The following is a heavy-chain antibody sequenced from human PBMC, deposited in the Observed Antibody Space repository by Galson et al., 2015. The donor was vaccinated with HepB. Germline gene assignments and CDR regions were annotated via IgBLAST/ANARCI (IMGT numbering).Heavy chain of an antibody. Sequence: SLRLSCAASGFTFSSYAMNWVRQAPGKGLEWVSTFSGSGGRAYYADSVKGRFTISRDNSKNTLHLQMNSLRAEDTAVYYCVKTYYYESSDYCPFDYWGQGTLVTVSS. D-gene: IGHD3-22*01. CDR3: VKTYYYESSDYCPFDY. CDR2: FSGSGGRA. J-gene: IGHJ4*02. V-gene: IGHV3-23*01. CDR1: GFTFSSYA.